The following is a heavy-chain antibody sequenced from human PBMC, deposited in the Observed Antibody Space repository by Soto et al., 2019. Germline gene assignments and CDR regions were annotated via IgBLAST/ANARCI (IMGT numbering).Heavy chain of an antibody. D-gene: IGHD3-22*01. V-gene: IGHV1-18*04. CDR1: GYTFTGYY. CDR3: ARGQESYYDSSGYYPDY. Sequence: ASVKVSCKASGYTFTGYYMHWVRQAPGQGLEWMGWISGYNGNTKYAQKLQGRVTMTTDTSMSTAYMELRSLRSDDTAVYYCARGQESYYDSSGYYPDYWGQGTLVTVSS. J-gene: IGHJ4*02. CDR2: ISGYNGNT.